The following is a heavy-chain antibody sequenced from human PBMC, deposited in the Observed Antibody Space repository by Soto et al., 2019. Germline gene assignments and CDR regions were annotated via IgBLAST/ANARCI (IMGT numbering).Heavy chain of an antibody. D-gene: IGHD5-12*01. J-gene: IGHJ6*02. CDR2: IYYSGST. CDR3: ARAYCGFDNGLDV. Sequence: SETLCLTCTVSGDSIRSYYWTWIRQPPGEGLELIGYIYYSGSTRYTPSLKSRVTISVDMSKNQFPLKLSSVIAADTAVYYCARAYCGFDNGLDVWGQGTAVTVSS. CDR1: GDSIRSYY. V-gene: IGHV4-59*01.